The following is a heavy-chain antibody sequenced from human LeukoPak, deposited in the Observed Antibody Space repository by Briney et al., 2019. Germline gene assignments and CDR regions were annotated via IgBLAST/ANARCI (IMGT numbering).Heavy chain of an antibody. Sequence: SETLSLTCAVSGGSFSGYYWSWIRQPPGKGLEWIGEINHSGSTNYNPSLKSRVTISVDTSKNQFSLKLSSVTAADTAVYYCARHIIGGTFDYWGQGTLVTVSS. D-gene: IGHD2-15*01. CDR1: GGSFSGYY. CDR2: INHSGST. V-gene: IGHV4-34*01. J-gene: IGHJ4*02. CDR3: ARHIIGGTFDY.